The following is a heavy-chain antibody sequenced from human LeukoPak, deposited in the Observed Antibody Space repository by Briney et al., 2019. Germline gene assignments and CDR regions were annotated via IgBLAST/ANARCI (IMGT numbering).Heavy chain of an antibody. CDR1: RGTFSGYA. J-gene: IGHJ5*02. D-gene: IGHD2-2*01. V-gene: IGHV1-69*06. CDR3: ARDRWDIVVVPAAIWFDP. Sequence: ASVKVSCKASRGTFSGYAISWVRQAPGQGLEWMGGIIPIFGTANYAQKFQGRVTITADKSTSTAYMELSSLRSEDTAVYYCARDRWDIVVVPAAIWFDPWGQGTLVTVSS. CDR2: IIPIFGTA.